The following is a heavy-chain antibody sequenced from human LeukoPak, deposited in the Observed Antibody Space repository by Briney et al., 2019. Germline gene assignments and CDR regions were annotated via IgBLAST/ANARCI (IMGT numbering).Heavy chain of an antibody. CDR2: INPSSGGT. CDR1: GYTFTGYY. V-gene: IGHV1-2*02. Sequence: ASVKVSCKASGYTFTGYYMHWVRQAPGRGLEWMGWINPSSGGTNYAQKFQGRVTMTRDTSISTSYMELSRLRSDDTAVYYCARFSGSSRLDYWGQGTLVTVSS. D-gene: IGHD1-26*01. J-gene: IGHJ4*02. CDR3: ARFSGSSRLDY.